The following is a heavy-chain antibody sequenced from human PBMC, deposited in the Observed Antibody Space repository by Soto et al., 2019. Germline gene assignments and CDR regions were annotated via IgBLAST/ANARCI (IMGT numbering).Heavy chain of an antibody. CDR3: ARGTNGVSGPNYYYYGMDV. D-gene: IGHD2-8*01. CDR2: INPSGGST. CDR1: GYTFTSYY. Sequence: GASVKVSXKASGYTFTSYYMHWVRQAPGQGLEWMGIINPSGGSTSYAQKFQGRVTMTRDTSTSTVYMELSSLRSEDTAVYYCARGTNGVSGPNYYYYGMDVWGQGTTVTVSS. J-gene: IGHJ6*02. V-gene: IGHV1-46*01.